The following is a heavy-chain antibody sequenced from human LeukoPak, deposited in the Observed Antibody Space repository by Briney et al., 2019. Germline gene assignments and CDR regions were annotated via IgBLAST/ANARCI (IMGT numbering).Heavy chain of an antibody. V-gene: IGHV3-30*18. Sequence: PGGSLRLSCAASGYTFSSYGMHWVRQAPGKGLEWVAVISYDGSNKYYADSVKGRFTISRDNSKNTLYLQMNSLRAEDTAVYYCAKERLELLWFGEPDFDYWGQGTLVTVSS. D-gene: IGHD3-10*01. CDR3: AKERLELLWFGEPDFDY. J-gene: IGHJ4*02. CDR2: ISYDGSNK. CDR1: GYTFSSYG.